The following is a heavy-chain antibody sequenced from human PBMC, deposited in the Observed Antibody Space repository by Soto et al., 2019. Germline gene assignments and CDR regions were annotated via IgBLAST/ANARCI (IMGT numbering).Heavy chain of an antibody. V-gene: IGHV1-3*01. Sequence: QVQLVQSGAEVKKPGASVKVSCKASGYTFTTYTMHWVRQAPGQRLEWMGWINAGNGKTKYSQKFQGRVTITRDTSASTAYMELCSLRSEDTAVYYCARYSGSYQDAFDIWGQGTMVTVSS. D-gene: IGHD1-26*01. CDR1: GYTFTTYT. CDR2: INAGNGKT. CDR3: ARYSGSYQDAFDI. J-gene: IGHJ3*02.